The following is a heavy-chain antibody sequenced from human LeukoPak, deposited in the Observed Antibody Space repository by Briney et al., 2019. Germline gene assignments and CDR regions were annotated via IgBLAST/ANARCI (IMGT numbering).Heavy chain of an antibody. CDR3: ARAEAMVRGAIN. CDR1: GFTFSSYS. CDR2: ISSSGSTI. Sequence: GGSLRLSCTASGFTFSSYSMNWVRQAPGKGLEWVSYISSSGSTIYYADSVKGRFTISRDNAKNTLYLQMNSLRAEDTAVYYCARAEAMVRGAINWGQGTLVTVSS. V-gene: IGHV3-48*04. J-gene: IGHJ4*02. D-gene: IGHD3-10*01.